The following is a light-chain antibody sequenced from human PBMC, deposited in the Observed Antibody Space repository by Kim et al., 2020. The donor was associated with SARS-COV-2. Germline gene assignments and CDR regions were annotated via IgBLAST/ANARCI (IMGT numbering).Light chain of an antibody. J-gene: IGKJ1*01. CDR1: SRISRDF. V-gene: IGKV3-20*01. CDR2: GAS. CDR3: QNYGYSQWT. Sequence: PGGGGSTSCWAGSRISRDFLAWYQQKPGQAPRLLISGASNRATGIPDRFSGSGSGTDFTLTITSLEPEDSALYYCQNYGYSQWTFGQGTKVDIK.